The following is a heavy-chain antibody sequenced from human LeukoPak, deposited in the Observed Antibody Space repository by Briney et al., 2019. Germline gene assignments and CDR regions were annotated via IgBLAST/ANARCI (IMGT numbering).Heavy chain of an antibody. CDR3: TSDTVDTAVGIDY. D-gene: IGHD5-18*01. CDR2: INNDGSSI. CDR1: GFTFSRHW. V-gene: IGHV3-74*01. Sequence: GGSLRLSCAASGFTFSRHWMHWVRQAPGEGLAWVSRINNDGSSISYADSAKGRFTISRDNAKNTLYLQMNSLRAEDTAVYYCTSDTVDTAVGIDYWGQGTLVTVSP. J-gene: IGHJ4*02.